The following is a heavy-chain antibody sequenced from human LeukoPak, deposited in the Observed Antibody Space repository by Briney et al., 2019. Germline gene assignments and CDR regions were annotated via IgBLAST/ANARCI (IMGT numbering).Heavy chain of an antibody. CDR2: IIPDSGGA. J-gene: IGHJ4*02. CDR3: STEDRYCGSGNCGKY. D-gene: IGHD2-15*01. CDR1: GYTFTNYY. Sequence: ASVKVTCKTSGYTFTNYYVHWVRQAPGQGLEWMGYIIPDSGGADYDQRFQGRVTMTRDKSISTVYMELSSLRSDDTAVYYCSTEDRYCGSGNCGKYSGQGTLVTVSS. V-gene: IGHV1-2*02.